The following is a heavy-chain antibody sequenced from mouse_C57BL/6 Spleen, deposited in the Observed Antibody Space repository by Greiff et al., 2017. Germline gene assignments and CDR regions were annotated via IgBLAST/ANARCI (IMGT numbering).Heavy chain of an antibody. Sequence: EVQLQQSGPELVKPGASVKISCKASGYTFTDYYMNWVKQSHGKSLEWIGDINPNNGGTSYNQKFKGKATLTVDKYSSTAYMELRSLTSEDSAVYYCARNYGSSYAMDYWGQGTSVTVSS. CDR2: INPNNGGT. J-gene: IGHJ4*01. D-gene: IGHD1-1*01. V-gene: IGHV1-26*01. CDR1: GYTFTDYY. CDR3: ARNYGSSYAMDY.